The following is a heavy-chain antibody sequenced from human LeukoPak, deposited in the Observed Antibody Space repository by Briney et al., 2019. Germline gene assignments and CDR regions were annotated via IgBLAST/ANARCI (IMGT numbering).Heavy chain of an antibody. CDR3: AREGNYYDMDV. J-gene: IGHJ6*02. V-gene: IGHV3-53*01. CDR1: GFTVSSSY. CDR2: IFSGGTT. Sequence: PGGSLRLSCAASGFTVSSSYMSWVRQAPGKGLEWVSVIFSGGTTYYADSVKGRFTISRDNSKSTLYLQMNSLRAEDTAVYYCAREGNYYDMDVWGQGTTVTVSS.